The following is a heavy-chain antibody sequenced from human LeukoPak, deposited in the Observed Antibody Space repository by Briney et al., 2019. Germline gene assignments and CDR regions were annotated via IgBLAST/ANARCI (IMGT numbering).Heavy chain of an antibody. V-gene: IGHV4-4*02. J-gene: IGHJ4*02. CDR2: IHRSGST. CDR1: PDSTTSNF. D-gene: IGHD1-14*01. Sequence: WETLSLTCTVSPDSTTSNFWSWVRQPPGKGLECFGEIHRSGSTNYNPSLQSRVTISIDRSKNQIALELSSVTAADTAVYYCAREIVGGFNPGAYWGQGTLVTVSS. CDR3: AREIVGGFNPGAY.